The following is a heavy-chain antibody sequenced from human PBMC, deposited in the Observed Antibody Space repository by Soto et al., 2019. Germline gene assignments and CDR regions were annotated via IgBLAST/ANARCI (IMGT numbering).Heavy chain of an antibody. CDR3: ARVRYVAVAGTGYYYGMDV. Sequence: QVQLVQSGAEVKKPGSSVKVSCKASGGTFSSYAISWVRQAPGQGLEWMGGIIPIFGTANYAQKFQGRVTMTADESTSTAYRELSSLRSEETAVYYCARVRYVAVAGTGYYYGMDVGGQGTTVTVSS. D-gene: IGHD6-19*01. J-gene: IGHJ6*02. V-gene: IGHV1-69*12. CDR2: IIPIFGTA. CDR1: GGTFSSYA.